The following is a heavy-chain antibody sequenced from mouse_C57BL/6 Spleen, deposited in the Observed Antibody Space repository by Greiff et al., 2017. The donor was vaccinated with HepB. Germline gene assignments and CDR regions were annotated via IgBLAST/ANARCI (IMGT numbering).Heavy chain of an antibody. D-gene: IGHD1-1*01. CDR3: ARHPGSSPFDY. CDR2: ISSGGSYT. Sequence: EVQRVESGGDLVKPGGSLKLSCAASGFTFSSYGMSWVRQTPDKRLEWVATISSGGSYTYYPDSVKGRFTISRDNAKNTLYLQMSSLKSEDTAMYYCARHPGSSPFDYWGQGTTLTVSS. J-gene: IGHJ2*01. CDR1: GFTFSSYG. V-gene: IGHV5-6*01.